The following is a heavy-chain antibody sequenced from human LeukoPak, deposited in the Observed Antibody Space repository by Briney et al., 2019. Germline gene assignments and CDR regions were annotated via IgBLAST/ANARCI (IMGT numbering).Heavy chain of an antibody. CDR1: GFTFYSYW. Sequence: GGSLRLSCAASGFTFYSYWMSWVRQAPGKGLEWVANIKQDGSEKYYVDSVKGRFTISRDNAKNSLYLQMHSLRAEDTAVYYCAKVGLSRNIVAFDYWGQGTLVTVSS. V-gene: IGHV3-7*01. CDR2: IKQDGSEK. J-gene: IGHJ4*02. CDR3: AKVGLSRNIVAFDY. D-gene: IGHD5-12*01.